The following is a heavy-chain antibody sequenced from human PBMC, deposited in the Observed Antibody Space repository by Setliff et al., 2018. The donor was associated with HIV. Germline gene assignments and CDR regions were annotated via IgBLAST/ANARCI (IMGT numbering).Heavy chain of an antibody. Sequence: SETLSLTCTVSGGSISSGNYYWSWIRQPAGKGLEWIGRIYTSGSTNYNPSLKSRVTISVDTSRNQFSLKLSSVTAADTAVYYCARFVFGSGYYFDYWGQGTLVTVSS. CDR2: IYTSGST. V-gene: IGHV4-61*02. J-gene: IGHJ4*02. CDR1: GGSISSGNYY. CDR3: ARFVFGSGYYFDY. D-gene: IGHD3-22*01.